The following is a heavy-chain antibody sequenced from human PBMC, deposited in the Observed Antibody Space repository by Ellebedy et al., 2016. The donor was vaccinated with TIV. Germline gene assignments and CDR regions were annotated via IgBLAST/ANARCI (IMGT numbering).Heavy chain of an antibody. V-gene: IGHV3-7*03. CDR2: LKRDGSVM. D-gene: IGHD6-13*01. Sequence: GGSLRLSCAASGFTFSSHWMSWVRQAPGKGLEWVATLKRDGSVMFYVDSVKGRFTISRDNTKNSLYPQMNSLRAEDTAVYYCARGSSSPDYWGQGTLVTVSS. J-gene: IGHJ4*02. CDR1: GFTFSSHW. CDR3: ARGSSSPDY.